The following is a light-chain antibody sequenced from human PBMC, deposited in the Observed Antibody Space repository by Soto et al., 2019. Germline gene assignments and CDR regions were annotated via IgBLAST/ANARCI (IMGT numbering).Light chain of an antibody. J-gene: IGLJ2*01. CDR3: HSYDGSRIGVV. V-gene: IGLV1-40*01. CDR2: GNS. Sequence: QSVLTQPPSVSGAPGQRVTISCTGSSSNIGAGYDVHWYQQLPGTAPKLLIYGNSNRPSGVPDRFSGSKSGTSASLAITGRQAEDDADYYCHSYDGSRIGVVFGGGTKLTVL. CDR1: SSNIGAGYD.